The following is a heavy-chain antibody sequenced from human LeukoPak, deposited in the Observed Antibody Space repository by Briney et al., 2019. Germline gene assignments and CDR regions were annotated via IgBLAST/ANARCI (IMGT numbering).Heavy chain of an antibody. V-gene: IGHV4-4*07. D-gene: IGHD6-19*01. J-gene: IGHJ4*02. Sequence: SETLSLTCTVSLGGPISIYYLSWIRQSGVKGFEWIGRIYTGGSTNYNPSLRGRVTMSVDTSNNQFSLKLRSVTAADTAVYYCARGTVAGHPYFDYWGQGTLVTVSS. CDR2: IYTGGST. CDR1: LGGPISIYY. CDR3: ARGTVAGHPYFDY.